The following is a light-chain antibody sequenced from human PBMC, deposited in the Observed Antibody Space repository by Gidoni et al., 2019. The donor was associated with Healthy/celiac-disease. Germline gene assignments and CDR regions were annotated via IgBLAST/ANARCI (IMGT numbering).Light chain of an antibody. CDR1: QSVSSSY. Sequence: EIVLTQSPGPLSLSPGARATLSCRASQSVSSSYLAWYQQKPGQAPRLLIYGASSRATGIPDRFSGSGSGTDFTLTISRLEPEDFAVYYCQQYGSSIFTFGPGTKVDIK. CDR3: QQYGSSIFT. V-gene: IGKV3-20*01. J-gene: IGKJ3*01. CDR2: GAS.